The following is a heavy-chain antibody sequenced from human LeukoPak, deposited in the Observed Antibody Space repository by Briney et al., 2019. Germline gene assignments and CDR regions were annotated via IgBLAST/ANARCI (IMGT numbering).Heavy chain of an antibody. V-gene: IGHV1-46*01. D-gene: IGHD3-22*01. J-gene: IGHJ5*02. CDR3: ARTTYYYDSSGYYRGFDP. CDR1: GYTFTSYY. CDR2: INPSGGST. Sequence: ASVKVSCKASGYTFTSYYMHWVRQAPGQGLEWMGMINPSGGSTNYAQKFQGRVTMTRDMSTRTVYMDLSSLRPEDTAVYYCARTTYYYDSSGYYRGFDPWAREPWSSSPQ.